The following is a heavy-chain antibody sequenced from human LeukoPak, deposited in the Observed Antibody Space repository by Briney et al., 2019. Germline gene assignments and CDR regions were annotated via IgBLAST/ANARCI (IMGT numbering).Heavy chain of an antibody. D-gene: IGHD4-17*01. J-gene: IGHJ4*02. CDR1: GGTFSSYA. CDR3: ARLGIMTTVSPVDY. Sequence: SVTVSCKASGGTFSSYAISWVRQAPGQGLEWMGRIILILGIANYAQKFQGRVTITADKSTSTAYMELSSLRSEDTAVYYCARLGIMTTVSPVDYWGQGTLVTVSS. V-gene: IGHV1-69*04. CDR2: IILILGIA.